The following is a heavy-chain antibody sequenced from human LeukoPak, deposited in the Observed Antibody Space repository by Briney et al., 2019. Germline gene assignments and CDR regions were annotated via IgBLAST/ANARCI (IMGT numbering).Heavy chain of an antibody. V-gene: IGHV1-69*05. Sequence: SVKVSCKASGYTFTSYGISWVRQAPGQGLEWMGGIIPIFGTANYAQKFQGRVTITTDESTSTAYMELSSLRSEDTAVYYCARYGVFGAFDIWGQGTMVTVSS. D-gene: IGHD3-16*01. CDR1: GYTFTSYG. J-gene: IGHJ3*02. CDR3: ARYGVFGAFDI. CDR2: IIPIFGTA.